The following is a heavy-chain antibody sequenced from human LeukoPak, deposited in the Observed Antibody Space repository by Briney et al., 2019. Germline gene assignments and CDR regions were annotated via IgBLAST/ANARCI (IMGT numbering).Heavy chain of an antibody. CDR2: ISSSSNYI. J-gene: IGHJ3*02. CDR1: GFTFSSYS. V-gene: IGHV3-21*01. D-gene: IGHD2-15*01. CDR3: AREYCSGGSCYNDAFDI. Sequence: GSLRLSCAASGFTFSSYSMNWVRQAPGKGLEWVSSISSSSNYIYYADSVKGRFTISRDNAKNSLYLQMNSLRAEDTAVYYCAREYCSGGSCYNDAFDIWGQGTMVTVSS.